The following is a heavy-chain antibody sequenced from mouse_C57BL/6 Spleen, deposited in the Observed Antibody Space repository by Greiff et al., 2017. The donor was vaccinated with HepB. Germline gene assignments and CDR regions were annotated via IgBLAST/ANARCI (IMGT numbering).Heavy chain of an antibody. V-gene: IGHV1-54*01. J-gene: IGHJ1*03. CDR3: ARSGNFYWYFDV. CDR2: INPGSGGT. CDR1: GYAFTNYL. Sequence: QVQLQQSGAELVRPGTSVKVSCKASGYAFTNYLIEWVKQRPGQGLEWIGVINPGSGGTNYNEKFKGKATLTADKSSSTAYMQLSSLTSEDSAVYFCARSGNFYWYFDVWGTGTTVTVSS. D-gene: IGHD2-1*01.